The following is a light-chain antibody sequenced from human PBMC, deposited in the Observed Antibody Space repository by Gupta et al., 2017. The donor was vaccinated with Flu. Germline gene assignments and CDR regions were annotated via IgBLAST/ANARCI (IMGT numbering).Light chain of an antibody. V-gene: IGLV8-61*01. Sequence: QTVVTQEPSFSVSPGGTITLTCCLSSGSCSPNYYPSWYQQSPGQTPRTLIYSTSIRSSGGPDHCSGSIHGNKATLTITGAQTDDESIYYWLLYLGSGISMFGGGTRLTVL. CDR3: LLYLGSGISM. J-gene: IGLJ3*02. CDR1: SGSCSPNYY. CDR2: STS.